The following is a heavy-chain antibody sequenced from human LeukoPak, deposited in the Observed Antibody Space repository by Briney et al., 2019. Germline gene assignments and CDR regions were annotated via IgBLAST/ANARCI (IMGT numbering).Heavy chain of an antibody. Sequence: PGGSLRLSCAASGFAFSNYGMNWVRQAPGKGLEWVSGITGSGGTTYYADSVKGRFTISRDNAKNSLYLQMNSLRAEDTAVYYCARDPPGGYFDYWGQGTLVTVSS. CDR2: ITGSGGTT. CDR1: GFAFSNYG. D-gene: IGHD4-23*01. J-gene: IGHJ4*02. CDR3: ARDPPGGYFDY. V-gene: IGHV3-21*01.